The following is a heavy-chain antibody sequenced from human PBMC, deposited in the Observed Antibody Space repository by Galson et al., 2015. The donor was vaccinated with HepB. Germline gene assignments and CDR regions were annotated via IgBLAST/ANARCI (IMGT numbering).Heavy chain of an antibody. V-gene: IGHV3-11*01. D-gene: IGHD2-21*02. CDR3: AKEPPYCGGDCYSVSDV. CDR1: GFTFSDHY. J-gene: IGHJ4*02. Sequence: SLRLSCAASGFTFSDHYMSWIRQAPGKGLEWVSYITSSGITIYYADSVKGRFTISRDNAKNSLFLQMNSLRAEDTAVYYCAKEPPYCGGDCYSVSDVWGQGTLVTVSS. CDR2: ITSSGITI.